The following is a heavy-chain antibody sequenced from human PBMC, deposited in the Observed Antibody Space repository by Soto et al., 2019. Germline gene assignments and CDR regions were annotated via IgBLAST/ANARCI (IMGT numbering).Heavy chain of an antibody. V-gene: IGHV1-8*01. Sequence: ASVKVSCKASGYTFTTYDISWVRQATGQGLEWMGWMNPYSGNTGYAQKFQGRVTVTRNTSISTVYMELSGLRPDDTAVYYCARVGGSYYYYYYGMDVWGQGTTVTVSS. CDR3: ARVGGSYYYYYYGMDV. CDR1: GYTFTTYD. D-gene: IGHD1-26*01. J-gene: IGHJ6*02. CDR2: MNPYSGNT.